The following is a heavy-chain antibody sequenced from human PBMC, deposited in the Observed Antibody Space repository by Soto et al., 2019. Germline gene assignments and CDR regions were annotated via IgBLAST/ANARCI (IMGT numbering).Heavy chain of an antibody. CDR2: IIPIFGTA. CDR1: GGTFSSYA. V-gene: IGHV1-69*13. Sequence: ASVKVSCKASGGTFSSYAISWVRQAPGQGLEWMGGIIPIFGTANYAQKFQGRVTITADESTSTAYMELSSLRSEDTAVYYCARGGCSSTSCYFDYWGQGTLVTVSS. D-gene: IGHD2-2*01. CDR3: ARGGCSSTSCYFDY. J-gene: IGHJ4*02.